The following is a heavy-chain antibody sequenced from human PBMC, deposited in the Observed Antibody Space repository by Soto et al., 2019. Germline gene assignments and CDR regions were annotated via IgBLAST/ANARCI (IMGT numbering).Heavy chain of an antibody. Sequence: SETLCLTCAVSGGSISSSNWWSWVRQPPGKGLEWIGEIYHSGSTNYNPSLKSRVTISVDKSKNQFSLKLSSVTAADTAVHYCATPYYYDSSGYSVWGQGTLVTV. CDR3: ATPYYYDSSGYSV. CDR2: IYHSGST. V-gene: IGHV4-4*02. D-gene: IGHD3-22*01. CDR1: GGSISSSNW. J-gene: IGHJ4*02.